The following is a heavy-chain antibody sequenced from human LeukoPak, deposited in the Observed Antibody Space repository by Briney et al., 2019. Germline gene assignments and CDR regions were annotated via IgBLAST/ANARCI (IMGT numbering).Heavy chain of an antibody. D-gene: IGHD2-15*01. Sequence: ASVKVSCKASGYTFTSYGNSWVRQAPGQGLEWMGWISAYNGNTNYAQKLQGRVTMTTDTSTSTAYMELRSLRSDDTAVYYCARDNSQSAARHNDYWGQGTLVTVSS. J-gene: IGHJ4*02. CDR3: ARDNSQSAARHNDY. CDR2: ISAYNGNT. CDR1: GYTFTSYG. V-gene: IGHV1-18*01.